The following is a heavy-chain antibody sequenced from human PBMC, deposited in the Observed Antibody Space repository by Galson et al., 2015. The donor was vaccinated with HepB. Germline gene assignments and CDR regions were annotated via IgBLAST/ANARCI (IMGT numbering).Heavy chain of an antibody. V-gene: IGHV3-48*02. D-gene: IGHD1/OR15-1a*01. CDR2: INTGSSTI. Sequence: SLRLSCAASGFTISSYSMDWVRQAPGKGLEWVAYINTGSSTISYADSVKGRFTISRDNAKNSLYLQMNSLRDEDTAVYYCAGTKYLDYWGQGTLVTVSS. CDR1: GFTISSYS. J-gene: IGHJ4*02. CDR3: AGTKYLDY.